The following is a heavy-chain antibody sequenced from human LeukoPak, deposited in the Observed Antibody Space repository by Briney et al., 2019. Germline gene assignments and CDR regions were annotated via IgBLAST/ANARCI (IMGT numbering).Heavy chain of an antibody. D-gene: IGHD3-22*01. J-gene: IGHJ3*02. V-gene: IGHV3-7*01. Sequence: GGSLRLSCAASGFTFSSYWMSWVRQAPGKGLEWVANIKQDGSEKYYVDSVKGRFTISRDNAKNSLYLQMNSLRAEDTAVYYCARDGRYYYDSSGYYGAFDIWGQGTMVTVSS. CDR2: IKQDGSEK. CDR1: GFTFSSYW. CDR3: ARDGRYYYDSSGYYGAFDI.